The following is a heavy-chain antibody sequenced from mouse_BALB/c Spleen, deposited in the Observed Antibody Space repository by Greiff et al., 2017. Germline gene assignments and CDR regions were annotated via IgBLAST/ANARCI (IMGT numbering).Heavy chain of an antibody. D-gene: IGHD2-14*01. V-gene: IGHV2-6-2*01. CDR3: ARQTYRGRDYAMDY. CDR2: IWSDGST. Sequence: QVQLKQSGPDLVAPSQSLSITCTVSGFSLTSYGVHWVRQPPGKGLEWLVVIWSDGSTTYNSALKSRLSISKDNSKSQVFLKMNSLQTDDTAMYYCARQTYRGRDYAMDYWGQGTSVTVSS. J-gene: IGHJ4*01. CDR1: GFSLTSYG.